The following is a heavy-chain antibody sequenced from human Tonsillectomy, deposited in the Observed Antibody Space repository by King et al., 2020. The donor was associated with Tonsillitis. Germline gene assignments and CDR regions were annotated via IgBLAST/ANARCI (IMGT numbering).Heavy chain of an antibody. CDR1: GRSISSYY. Sequence: QLQESGPGLLKPSETLSLTCTVSGRSISSYYWSWIRQPPGKGLEWIGCIYYNGSTNYNPSLKSRVTISVDTSKNQLSLKLSSVTAADTALYYCAAQTYYDFWSGYNFDYWGQGTLVTVSS. D-gene: IGHD3-3*01. CDR2: IYYNGST. V-gene: IGHV4-59*01. J-gene: IGHJ4*02. CDR3: AAQTYYDFWSGYNFDY.